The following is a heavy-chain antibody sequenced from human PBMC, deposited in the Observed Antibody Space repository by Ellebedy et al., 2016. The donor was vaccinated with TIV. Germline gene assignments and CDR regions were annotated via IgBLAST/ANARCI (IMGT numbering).Heavy chain of an antibody. Sequence: GGSLRLSCAVPGFTFSSFAMNWLRQVPGKGLEWVSGISGGGDSTNYADSVKGRFTISRDNSKNTLYLQMDSLRAEDTALYYCAKDRGSGWYENWFDPWGQGTLVIVSS. CDR3: AKDRGSGWYENWFDP. V-gene: IGHV3-23*01. J-gene: IGHJ5*02. CDR1: GFTFSSFA. D-gene: IGHD6-19*01. CDR2: ISGGGDST.